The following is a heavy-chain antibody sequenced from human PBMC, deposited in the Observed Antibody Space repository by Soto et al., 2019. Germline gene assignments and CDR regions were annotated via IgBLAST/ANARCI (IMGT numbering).Heavy chain of an antibody. V-gene: IGHV3-30-3*01. D-gene: IGHD5-12*01. CDR1: GFTFSSYA. J-gene: IGHJ6*02. CDR3: ARGIRDGYNYFYYGMDV. CDR2: ISYDGSNK. Sequence: QVQLVESGGGVVQPGRSLRLSCAASGFTFSSYAMHWVRQAPGKGLEWVAGISYDGSNKYYADSVKGRFTISRDNSKNTLYLQMNSLRAEDTAVYYCARGIRDGYNYFYYGMDVWGQGTTVTVSS.